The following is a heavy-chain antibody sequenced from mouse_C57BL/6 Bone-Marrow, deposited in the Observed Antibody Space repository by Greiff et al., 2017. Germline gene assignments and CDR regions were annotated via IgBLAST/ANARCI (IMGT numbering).Heavy chain of an antibody. CDR3: TTRDGAWFAY. D-gene: IGHD3-3*01. Sequence: EVQLQQSGAELVRPGASVKLSCTASGFNIQDDYMHWVKPRPEQGLEWIGWIDPENGDTEYASKFQGKATITADTSSNTAYLQLSSLTSEDTAVYYCTTRDGAWFAYWGQGTLVTVSA. J-gene: IGHJ3*01. V-gene: IGHV14-4*01. CDR2: IDPENGDT. CDR1: GFNIQDDY.